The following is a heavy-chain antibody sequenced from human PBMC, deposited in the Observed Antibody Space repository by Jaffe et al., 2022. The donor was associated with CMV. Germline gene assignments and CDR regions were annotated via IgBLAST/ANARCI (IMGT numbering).Heavy chain of an antibody. CDR1: GGSISSYY. CDR3: ARSAAAGSDYYYYYYMDV. Sequence: QVQLQESGPGLVKPSETLSLTCTVSGGSISSYYWSWIRQPPGKGLEWIGYIYYSGSTNYNPSLKSRVTISVDTSKNQFSLKLSSVTAADTAVYYCARSAAAGSDYYYYYYMDVWGKGTTVTVSS. CDR2: IYYSGST. J-gene: IGHJ6*03. D-gene: IGHD6-13*01. V-gene: IGHV4-59*08.